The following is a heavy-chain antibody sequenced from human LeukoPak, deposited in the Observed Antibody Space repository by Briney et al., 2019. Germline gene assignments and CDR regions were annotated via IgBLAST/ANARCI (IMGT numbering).Heavy chain of an antibody. Sequence: PGGSLRLSCAASGFTFDDYAMHWVRQVPGKGLEWVSLINYDGTSTYYADSVKGRFTISRDDSKNSLYLQMNSLRTEDTALYYCAKDIWGYDYGNFDYWGQGTLVTVSS. J-gene: IGHJ4*02. CDR2: INYDGTST. CDR3: AKDIWGYDYGNFDY. CDR1: GFTFDDYA. D-gene: IGHD5-18*01. V-gene: IGHV3-43*01.